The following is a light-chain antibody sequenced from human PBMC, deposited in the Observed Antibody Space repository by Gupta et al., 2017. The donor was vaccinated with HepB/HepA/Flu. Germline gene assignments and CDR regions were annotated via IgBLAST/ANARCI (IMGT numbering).Light chain of an antibody. CDR1: QSISSN. V-gene: IGKV3-15*01. CDR2: GAS. Sequence: ILITQSPSTLSASPGERATLTCRASQSISSNLDWYQQKPGQAPRLLIYGASTRASGISARFSGSGSGTEFTLTISNLQSEDFVVYYCQQDNNCPFTFGHGTKVDIK. J-gene: IGKJ3*01. CDR3: QQDNNCPFT.